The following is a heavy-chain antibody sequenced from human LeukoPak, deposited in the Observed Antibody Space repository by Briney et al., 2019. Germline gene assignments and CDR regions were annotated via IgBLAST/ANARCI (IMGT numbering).Heavy chain of an antibody. Sequence: GGSLRLSCAASGCTLRVYATSCVRHAPGEGLGCVSDICGSGDTTYYADSVKGRITISRDNTKNTLFLQMNSLRAEDTAVYYCAKDRSSSWPHYYYGLDVWGQGTTVTVSS. CDR3: AKDRSSSWPHYYYGLDV. CDR2: ICGSGDTT. D-gene: IGHD6-13*01. CDR1: GCTLRVYA. J-gene: IGHJ6*02. V-gene: IGHV3-23*01.